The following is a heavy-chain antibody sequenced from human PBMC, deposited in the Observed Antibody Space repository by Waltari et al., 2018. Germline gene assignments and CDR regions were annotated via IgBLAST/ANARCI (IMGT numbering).Heavy chain of an antibody. V-gene: IGHV4-59*08. CDR2: MSSSGTT. Sequence: QVLLQESGPGLGKSSETLSLTCSVSVYSISRYYWSWIRQAPGKRLEWIGYMSSSGTTKYNPSLKSRVTISVDTSKSQLLLRLRSVTASDTAVYYCARHYGMVVDYYYYYGLDVWGQGTTVTVS. CDR3: ARHYGMVVDYYYYYGLDV. J-gene: IGHJ6*02. CDR1: VYSISRYY. D-gene: IGHD3-3*01.